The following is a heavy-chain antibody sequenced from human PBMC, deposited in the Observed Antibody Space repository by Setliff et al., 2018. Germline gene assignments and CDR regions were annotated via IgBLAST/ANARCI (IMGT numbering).Heavy chain of an antibody. CDR3: ARDVFDFRTGQAGP. CDR2: INAWGTSM. CDR1: GFTFSSYW. Sequence: PGGSLRLSCAVSGFTFSSYWMHWVRQAPGKGLVWVAYINAWGTSMYYADPVKGRFTISRDNAKNSLFLQMNSLRAEDMAVYYCARDVFDFRTGQAGPWGQGTLVTVSS. D-gene: IGHD3-3*01. V-gene: IGHV3-48*04. J-gene: IGHJ5*02.